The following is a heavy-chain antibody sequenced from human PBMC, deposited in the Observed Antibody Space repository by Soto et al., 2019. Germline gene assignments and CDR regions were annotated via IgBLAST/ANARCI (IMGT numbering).Heavy chain of an antibody. CDR3: ASQSSEWLLFAS. CDR2: ISSSSSTI. Sequence: PGGSLRLSCAASGFTFSSYIMNRVRQAPGKGLEWVSYISSSSSTIYYADSVKGRFTISRDNAKNSLYLQMNSLRAEDTAVYYCASQSSEWLLFASWGQGTLVTVSS. CDR1: GFTFSSYI. D-gene: IGHD5-12*01. V-gene: IGHV3-48*01. J-gene: IGHJ4*02.